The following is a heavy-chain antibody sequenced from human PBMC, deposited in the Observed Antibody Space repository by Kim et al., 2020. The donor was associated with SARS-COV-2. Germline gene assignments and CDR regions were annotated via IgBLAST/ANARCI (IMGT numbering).Heavy chain of an antibody. Sequence: GGSLRLSCAASGFTFSNAWMSWVRQAPGKGLEWVGRIKSKTDGGTTDYAAPVKGRFTIARDDSKNTLYLQMNSLKTEDTAVYYCTTGALLRYLDRPNYWGQGALVTVSS. D-gene: IGHD3-9*01. CDR3: TTGALLRYLDRPNY. CDR2: IKSKTDGGTT. V-gene: IGHV3-15*01. J-gene: IGHJ4*02. CDR1: GFTFSNAW.